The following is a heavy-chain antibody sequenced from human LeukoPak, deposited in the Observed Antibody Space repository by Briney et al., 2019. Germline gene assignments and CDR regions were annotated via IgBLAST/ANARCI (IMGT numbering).Heavy chain of an antibody. Sequence: GGSLRLSCAASGFTFSSYAMSWVRQAPGKGLEWVSAISGSGGSTYYADSVKGRFTISRGNSKNTLYLQMNSLRAEDTAVYYCAKVSISLSDGMDVWGQGTTVTVSS. D-gene: IGHD6-6*01. CDR3: AKVSISLSDGMDV. J-gene: IGHJ6*02. CDR1: GFTFSSYA. V-gene: IGHV3-23*01. CDR2: ISGSGGST.